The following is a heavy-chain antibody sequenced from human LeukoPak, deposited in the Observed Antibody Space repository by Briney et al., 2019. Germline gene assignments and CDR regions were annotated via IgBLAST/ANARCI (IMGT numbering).Heavy chain of an antibody. D-gene: IGHD6-13*01. CDR2: ISYDGSNK. J-gene: IGHJ4*02. CDR3: AKSRLAAAGNYFDY. V-gene: IGHV3-30*18. Sequence: GGSLRLSCAASGFTFSSYGMHWVRQAPGKVLEWVAVISYDGSNKYYADSMKGRFTISRDNSKNTLYLQMNSLRAEDTAVYYCAKSRLAAAGNYFDYWGQGTLVTVSS. CDR1: GFTFSSYG.